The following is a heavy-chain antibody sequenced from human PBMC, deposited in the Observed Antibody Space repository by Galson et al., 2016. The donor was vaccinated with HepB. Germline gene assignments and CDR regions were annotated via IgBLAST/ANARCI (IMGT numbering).Heavy chain of an antibody. CDR3: ARDEGGGWGNWYFDL. Sequence: SVKVSCKASGYTFTNYYMHWVRQAPGQGLEWMGIINTSGGSTYYTQKFQGRVTVTRDTSTSTVYMELTSLRSDDTAVYYCARDEGGGWGNWYFDLWGRGTLVTVSS. V-gene: IGHV1-46*01. CDR1: GYTFTNYY. J-gene: IGHJ2*01. CDR2: INTSGGST. D-gene: IGHD6-19*01.